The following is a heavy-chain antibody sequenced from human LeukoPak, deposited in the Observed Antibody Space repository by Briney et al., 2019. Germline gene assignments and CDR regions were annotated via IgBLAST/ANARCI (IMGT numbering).Heavy chain of an antibody. J-gene: IGHJ4*02. CDR3: ARASAGLLIDY. CDR1: GYTFTRYD. D-gene: IGHD6-13*01. V-gene: IGHV1-8*01. CDR2: MNPNSGNT. Sequence: APVKVSCKASGYTFTRYDINGVRQATGQGLKWMGWMNPNSGNTGYAQKFQGRVTMTRNTSISTAYMELSSLRSEDTAVYYCARASAGLLIDYWGQGTLVTVSS.